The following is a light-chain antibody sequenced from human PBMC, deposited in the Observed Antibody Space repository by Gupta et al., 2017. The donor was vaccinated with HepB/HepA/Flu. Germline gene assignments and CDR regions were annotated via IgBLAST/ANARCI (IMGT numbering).Light chain of an antibody. CDR1: SSDVGGYNY. CDR2: DVS. Sequence: QSPLTQPPSLAASPGPPITISCTGTSSDVGGYNYVSWYQQHPGKAPKLMIYDVSKRPSGVSNRFSGSKSGNTASLTISGLQAEDEADYYCSSYTSRSTHVVFGGGTKLTVL. J-gene: IGLJ2*01. V-gene: IGLV2-14*03. CDR3: SSYTSRSTHVV.